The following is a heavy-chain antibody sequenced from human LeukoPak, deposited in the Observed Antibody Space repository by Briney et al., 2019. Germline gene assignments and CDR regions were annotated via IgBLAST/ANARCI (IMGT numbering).Heavy chain of an antibody. V-gene: IGHV4-4*07. CDR3: ARVRPQREYHMDV. Sequence: SATLSLTCTVSGDSISSYYRSWIRQPAGQGLEWIGRLYASGSTNYNPPPQSRVTTSVDNTNNQSSLNVSSGPVTDTAVDYCARVRPQREYHMDVWGKATTVTVSS. J-gene: IGHJ6*03. CDR1: GDSISSYY. D-gene: IGHD6-25*01. CDR2: LYASGST.